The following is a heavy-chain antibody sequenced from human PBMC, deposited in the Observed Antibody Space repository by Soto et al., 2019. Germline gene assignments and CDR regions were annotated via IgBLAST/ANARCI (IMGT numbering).Heavy chain of an antibody. CDR3: ARVVPGAEAWFGP. Sequence: ASVKVSCKTSGYTFSNYGITRVRQAPGQPLEWLGWISLYSDGTNYAQKFQGRVSMTTDTSTTTAYMELRSLRSDDTAVYYCARVVPGAEAWFGPWGQGTLVTVSS. V-gene: IGHV1-18*01. D-gene: IGHD2-2*01. J-gene: IGHJ5*02. CDR2: ISLYSDGT. CDR1: GYTFSNYG.